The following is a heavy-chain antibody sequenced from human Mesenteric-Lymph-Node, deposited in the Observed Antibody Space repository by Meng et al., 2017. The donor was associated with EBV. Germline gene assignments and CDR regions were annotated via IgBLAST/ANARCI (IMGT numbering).Heavy chain of an antibody. Sequence: QVQLQQWGAGLLKPSETLSLTCAVYGGSFSGYYWSWIRQPSGKGLEWIGETNHSGSTNYNPSLKSRVTIPVDTSKNQFSLKLSSVTAADTAVYYCARHQRWLKSEGGFNYWGQGTLVTVSS. V-gene: IGHV4-34*01. CDR2: TNHSGST. J-gene: IGHJ4*02. CDR3: ARHQRWLKSEGGFNY. D-gene: IGHD4-23*01. CDR1: GGSFSGYY.